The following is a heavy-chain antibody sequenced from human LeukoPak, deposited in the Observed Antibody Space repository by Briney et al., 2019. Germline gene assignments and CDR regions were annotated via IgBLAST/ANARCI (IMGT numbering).Heavy chain of an antibody. V-gene: IGHV3-23*01. CDR2: VSSTGGGT. D-gene: IGHD2-21*02. CDR1: GFTFSSYV. J-gene: IGHJ4*02. Sequence: GGSLRLSCAASGFTFSSYVMTWVRQAPGKGLEWVSTVSSTGGGTYYADSVKGRFTISRDNSENTLFLQMNSLRAEDTALYYCAKDSSLVVVTAMDCWGQGSLVTVSS. CDR3: AKDSSLVVVTAMDC.